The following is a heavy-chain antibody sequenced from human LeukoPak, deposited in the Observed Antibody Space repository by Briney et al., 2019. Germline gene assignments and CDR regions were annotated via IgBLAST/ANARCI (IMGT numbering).Heavy chain of an antibody. CDR1: GGTFSSYA. CDR3: ARYPTAYGDYSDDYYYGMDV. CDR2: IIPIFGTA. D-gene: IGHD4-17*01. Sequence: SVKVSCKASGGTFSSYAISWVRQAPGQGLEWMGGIIPIFGTANYAQKFQGRVTITADESTSTAYTELSSLRSEDTAVYYCARYPTAYGDYSDDYYYGMDVWGKGTTVTVSS. J-gene: IGHJ6*04. V-gene: IGHV1-69*13.